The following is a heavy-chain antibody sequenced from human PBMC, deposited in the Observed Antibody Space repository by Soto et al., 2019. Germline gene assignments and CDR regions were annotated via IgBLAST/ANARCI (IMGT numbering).Heavy chain of an antibody. D-gene: IGHD3-10*01. V-gene: IGHV4-34*01. CDR1: GGSFSGYY. Sequence: QVHLQQWGAGLLKPSETLSLTCAVYGGSFSGYYWCWIRQPPGKGLEWIGEINHSGSTNYNPSLKLRVAISVGTSKNQFSLKLISVTAADTAVYYCARGRGDGYNQHWYFDLWGRGTLVTV. CDR3: ARGRGDGYNQHWYFDL. CDR2: INHSGST. J-gene: IGHJ2*01.